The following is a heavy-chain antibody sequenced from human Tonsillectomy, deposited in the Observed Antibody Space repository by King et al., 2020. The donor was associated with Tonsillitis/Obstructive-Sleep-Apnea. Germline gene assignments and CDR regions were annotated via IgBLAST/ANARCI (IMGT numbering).Heavy chain of an antibody. CDR2: IYYSGST. CDR1: GGSISSYY. CDR3: AGTGAIGNWFDP. V-gene: IGHV4-59*08. D-gene: IGHD2-2*02. J-gene: IGHJ5*02. Sequence: QLQESGPGLVKPSETLSLTCTVSGGSISSYYWSWIRQPPGKGLEWIGYIYYSGSTNYNPSLKSRVTISIDTSKNQFSLKLTSVTAADTAVYYCAGTGAIGNWFDPWGQGTPVTVSS.